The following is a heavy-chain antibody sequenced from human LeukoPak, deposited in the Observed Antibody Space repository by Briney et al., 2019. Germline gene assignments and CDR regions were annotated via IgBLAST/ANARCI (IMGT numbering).Heavy chain of an antibody. Sequence: GGSLRLSCAASGFTFSSYAMSWVRQAPGKGLEWVSAISGSGGNTYYADSVKGRFTISRDNSKNTLYLQVNSLGAEDTAVYYCAKSVSSSSYNWFDPWGQGTLVTVSS. D-gene: IGHD6-13*01. CDR2: ISGSGGNT. V-gene: IGHV3-23*01. J-gene: IGHJ5*02. CDR3: AKSVSSSSYNWFDP. CDR1: GFTFSSYA.